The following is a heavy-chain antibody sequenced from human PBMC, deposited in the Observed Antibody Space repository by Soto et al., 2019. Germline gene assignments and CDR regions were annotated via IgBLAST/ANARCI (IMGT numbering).Heavy chain of an antibody. CDR3: ARGTMVRGVINNGRFDY. V-gene: IGHV1-3*01. J-gene: IGHJ4*02. CDR2: INAGNGNT. D-gene: IGHD3-10*01. CDR1: GYTFTSYA. Sequence: RASVKVSCKASGYTFTSYAMHWVRQAPGQRLEWMGWINAGNGNTKYSQKFQGRVTITRDTSASTAYMELSSLRSEDTAVYYCARGTMVRGVINNGRFDYWGQGTLVTVSS.